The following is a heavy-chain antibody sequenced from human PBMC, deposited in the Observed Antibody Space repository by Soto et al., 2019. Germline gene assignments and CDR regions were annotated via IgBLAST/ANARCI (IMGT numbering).Heavy chain of an antibody. CDR2: IYYSGST. V-gene: IGHV4-59*01. CDR1: GGSISSYY. D-gene: IGHD6-6*01. J-gene: IGHJ5*02. Sequence: SETLSLTCTVSGGSISSYYWIWIRQPPGKGLEWIGYIYYSGSTNYNPSLKSRVTISVDTSKNQFSLKLSSVTAADTAVYYCARELVAEPRSRIAARPGWFDPWGQGTLVTVSS. CDR3: ARELVAEPRSRIAARPGWFDP.